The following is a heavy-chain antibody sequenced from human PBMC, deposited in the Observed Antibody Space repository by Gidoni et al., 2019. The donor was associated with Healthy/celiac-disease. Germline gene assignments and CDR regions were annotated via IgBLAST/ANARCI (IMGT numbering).Heavy chain of an antibody. CDR3: ARGFDGSLDV. CDR1: GFTFDDYG. CDR2: IDWNGGSI. V-gene: IGHV3-20*01. D-gene: IGHD3-9*01. J-gene: IGHJ6*02. Sequence: EVQLVESGGGVVRPGGSLRLSCAAAGFTFDDYGMSWVRQAPGKGLEWVSGIDWNGGSIRYAESVKGRFTISRDNAKNSLYLQMNSLRVEDTALYHCARGFDGSLDVWGQGTTVTVSS.